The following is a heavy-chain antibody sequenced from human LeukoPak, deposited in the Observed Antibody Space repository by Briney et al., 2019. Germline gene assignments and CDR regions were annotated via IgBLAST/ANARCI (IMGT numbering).Heavy chain of an antibody. D-gene: IGHD3-10*01. V-gene: IGHV3-7*01. CDR3: VTDQTGRHPYFFDY. CDR2: IKEDGSEI. Sequence: GGSLRLSCTASGFNFSTYWMTWVRQVPGKGLEWVANIKEDGSEIYYVYAVKGRFSISRDNAKTSLYLQMHSLSVADTGLYYCVTDQTGRHPYFFDYWGQGTLVTVSS. CDR1: GFNFSTYW. J-gene: IGHJ4*02.